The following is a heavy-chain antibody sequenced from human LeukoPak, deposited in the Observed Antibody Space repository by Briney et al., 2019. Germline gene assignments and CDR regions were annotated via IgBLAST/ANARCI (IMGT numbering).Heavy chain of an antibody. CDR2: IKQDGSDR. J-gene: IGHJ4*02. D-gene: IGHD6-19*01. CDR3: VRNLAVAGTCFDS. V-gene: IGHV3-7*03. CDR1: GFTFRNYW. Sequence: GGSLRLSCAASGFTFRNYWVSWVRQAPGTGLEWVANIKQDGSDRNYVTSVRGRFTISRDNAESSLYLQMNSLRVEDTAVYYCVRNLAVAGTCFDSWGQGTLVTVSS.